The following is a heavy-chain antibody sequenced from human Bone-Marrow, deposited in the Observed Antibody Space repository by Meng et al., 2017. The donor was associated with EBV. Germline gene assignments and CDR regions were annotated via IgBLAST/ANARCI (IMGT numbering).Heavy chain of an antibody. CDR1: GGTFSSYD. Sequence: VQVVEGWGGVKKAGSSVKVSCKASGGTFSSYDISWVRQAPGQGLEWMGGIIPIFGTANYAQKFQGRVTITADKSTSTAYMELSSLRSEDTAVYYCARVCSSTSCYGSWGQGTLVTVSS. J-gene: IGHJ4*02. CDR3: ARVCSSTSCYGS. V-gene: IGHV1-69*06. CDR2: IIPIFGTA. D-gene: IGHD2-2*01.